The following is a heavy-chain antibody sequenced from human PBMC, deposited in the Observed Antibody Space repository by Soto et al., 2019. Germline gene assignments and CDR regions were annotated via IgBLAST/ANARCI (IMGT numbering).Heavy chain of an antibody. J-gene: IGHJ4*02. CDR2: ISYDGSNK. V-gene: IGHV3-30*18. D-gene: IGHD6-13*01. CDR3: AKDLVAAAGDY. CDR1: GFTFSSYG. Sequence: QVQLVESGGGVVQPGRSLRLSCAASGFTFSSYGMHWVRQAPGKGLEWVAVISYDGSNKYYADSVKGRFTISRDNSKNTLYLQMNSLRAEDTAVYYCAKDLVAAAGDYWGQGTLVTVSS.